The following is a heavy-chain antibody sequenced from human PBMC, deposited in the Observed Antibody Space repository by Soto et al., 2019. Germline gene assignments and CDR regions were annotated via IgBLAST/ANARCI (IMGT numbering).Heavy chain of an antibody. V-gene: IGHV3-23*01. J-gene: IGHJ6*02. Sequence: EVQLLGSGGGLVQPGGSMRLSCAASRFIFSNYAMSWVRQAPGKGLEWVSVISASGGASYYADPVKGRFTISRDNSNNKLFLQMNRLRAEDTAVYYCVKGLQDYRGRDYYYGLDVWGQGTTVTVSS. CDR3: VKGLQDYRGRDYYYGLDV. CDR1: RFIFSNYA. CDR2: ISASGGAS. D-gene: IGHD1-26*01.